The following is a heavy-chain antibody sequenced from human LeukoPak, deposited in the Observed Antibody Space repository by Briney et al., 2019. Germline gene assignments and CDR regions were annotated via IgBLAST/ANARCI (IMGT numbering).Heavy chain of an antibody. J-gene: IGHJ4*02. V-gene: IGHV1-18*01. Sequence: ASVKVSCKASDYTFTKYGVHWVRQAPGQGLEWMGWISVYNANRIYAEKLQGRVTMTTDTSTDTAYMELRSLRSDDTAVSYCARDPRHYFGAGSPPLDFDYWGQGTLVTVSS. CDR3: ARDPRHYFGAGSPPLDFDY. CDR1: DYTFTKYG. D-gene: IGHD3-10*01. CDR2: ISVYNANR.